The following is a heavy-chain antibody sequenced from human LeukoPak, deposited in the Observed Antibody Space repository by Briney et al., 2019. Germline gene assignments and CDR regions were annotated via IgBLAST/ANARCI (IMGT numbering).Heavy chain of an antibody. CDR1: GFSFSSYW. D-gene: IGHD4-23*01. CDR3: ARGGGHLDC. CDR2: IKQDGSDK. Sequence: GGSLRLSCAASGFSFSSYWMSWVRQAPGKGLEWVADIKQDGSDKYYLTSVRGQFTISRDNAKNSLFLQMNSLRVEDTAVYYCARGGGHLDCWGQGTLVTVPS. J-gene: IGHJ4*02. V-gene: IGHV3-7*03.